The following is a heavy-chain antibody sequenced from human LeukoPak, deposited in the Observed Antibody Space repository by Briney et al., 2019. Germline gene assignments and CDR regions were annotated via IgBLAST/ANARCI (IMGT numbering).Heavy chain of an antibody. CDR1: GFTFTTYG. Sequence: PGMSLRLSCAASGFTFTTYGMHWVRQAPGKGLEWVAIIWYDGNNKYYADSVRGRFTISRDNSKNTLYVQMNSLRVEDTAMYYCAGGEPYVYWGQGTLVTVSS. V-gene: IGHV3-33*01. D-gene: IGHD1-14*01. CDR3: AGGEPYVY. J-gene: IGHJ4*02. CDR2: IWYDGNNK.